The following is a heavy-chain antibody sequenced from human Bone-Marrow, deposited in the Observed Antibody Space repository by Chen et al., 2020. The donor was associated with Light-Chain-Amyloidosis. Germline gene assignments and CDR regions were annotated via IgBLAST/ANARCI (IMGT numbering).Heavy chain of an antibody. CDR1: GATFSSYP. Sequence: QVQLVQSGAEVKKPGSSVKVSCKASGATFSSYPISWVGQAPGQGLEWMGGIIPIFGTANYAQKFQGRVTITADESTSTAYMELSSLRSEDTAVYYCARPDLGIVGATMAYYYGMDVWGQGTTVTVSS. CDR2: IIPIFGTA. V-gene: IGHV1-69*01. J-gene: IGHJ6*02. D-gene: IGHD1-26*01. CDR3: ARPDLGIVGATMAYYYGMDV.